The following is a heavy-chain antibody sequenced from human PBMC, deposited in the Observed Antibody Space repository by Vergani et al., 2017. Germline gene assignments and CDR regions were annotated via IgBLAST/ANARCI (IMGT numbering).Heavy chain of an antibody. CDR3: ARHGDYDFWSGYSNYFDY. CDR2: IYYSGST. Sequence: QVQLQQWGAGLLKPSETLSLTCAVYGGSFSGYYWSWIRQPPGKGLEWIGSIYYSGSTYYNPSLKSRVTISVDTSKNQFSLKLSSVTAADTAVYYCARHGDYDFWSGYSNYFDYWGQGTLVTVSS. CDR1: GGSFSGYY. D-gene: IGHD3-3*01. V-gene: IGHV4-34*01. J-gene: IGHJ4*02.